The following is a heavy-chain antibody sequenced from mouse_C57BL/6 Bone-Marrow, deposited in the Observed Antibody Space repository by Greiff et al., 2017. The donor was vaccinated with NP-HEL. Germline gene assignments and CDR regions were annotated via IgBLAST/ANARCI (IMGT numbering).Heavy chain of an antibody. V-gene: IGHV10-1*01. Sequence: EAGGGLVQPKGSLKLSCAASGFSFNTYAMNWVRQAPGKGLEWVARIRSKSNNYATYYADSVKDRFTISRDDSESMLYLQMNNLKTEDTAMYYCVRHCRDGYYEAMDYWGQGTSVTVSS. CDR3: VRHCRDGYYEAMDY. D-gene: IGHD2-3*01. CDR2: IRSKSNNYAT. CDR1: GFSFNTYA. J-gene: IGHJ4*01.